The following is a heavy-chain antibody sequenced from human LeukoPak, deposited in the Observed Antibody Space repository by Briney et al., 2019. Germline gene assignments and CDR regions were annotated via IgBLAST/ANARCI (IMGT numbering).Heavy chain of an antibody. D-gene: IGHD3-10*01. CDR2: MNPNSGNT. V-gene: IGHV1-8*01. CDR1: GYTFTSYD. J-gene: IGHJ3*02. CDR3: ARGYYGSGSALAFDI. Sequence: ASVKVSCKASGYTFTSYDINWVRQAPGQGLEWMGWMNPNSGNTGYAQKFQGRVTMTRNTSISTAYMELSSLRSEDTAVYYCARGYYGSGSALAFDIWGQGTMVTVSS.